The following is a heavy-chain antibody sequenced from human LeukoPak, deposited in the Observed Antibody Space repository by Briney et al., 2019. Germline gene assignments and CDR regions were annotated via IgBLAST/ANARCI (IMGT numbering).Heavy chain of an antibody. J-gene: IGHJ4*02. Sequence: GGSLRLSCAASGFTFSSYWMSWVRQAPGKGLGWVANIKQDGSEKYYVDSVKGRFTISRDNAKNSLYLQMNSLRAEDTAVYYCARDPPFYDSSGYYAYWGQGTLVTVSS. CDR2: IKQDGSEK. CDR3: ARDPPFYDSSGYYAY. D-gene: IGHD3-22*01. V-gene: IGHV3-7*01. CDR1: GFTFSSYW.